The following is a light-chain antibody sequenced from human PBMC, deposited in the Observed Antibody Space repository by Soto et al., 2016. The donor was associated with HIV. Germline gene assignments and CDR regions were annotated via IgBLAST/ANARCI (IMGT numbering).Light chain of an antibody. CDR1: TLRTYF. CDR2: GKS. V-gene: IGLV3-19*01. J-gene: IGLJ1*01. Sequence: SSELTQDPAVSVALGQTVTITCQGDTLRTYFATWYQQKPGQAPILVFYGKSKRPAGISDRFSGSTSGDTASLTITGAQAGDEADYFCMSRDRSGDHYVFGPGTNVAVI. CDR3: MSRDRSGDHYV.